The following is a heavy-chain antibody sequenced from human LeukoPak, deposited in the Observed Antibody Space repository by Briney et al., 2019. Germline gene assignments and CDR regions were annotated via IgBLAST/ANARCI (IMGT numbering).Heavy chain of an antibody. J-gene: IGHJ4*02. Sequence: SETLSLTCTVSGGSISSSGHYWGWIRQPPGKGLEWIGSIYYSGSTYYNPSLRSRVTISVDTSKNQFSLKLSSVTAADTAVYYCARLEVAGINDYWGQGTLITVSS. V-gene: IGHV4-39*01. CDR2: IYYSGST. CDR3: ARLEVAGINDY. D-gene: IGHD6-19*01. CDR1: GGSISSSGHY.